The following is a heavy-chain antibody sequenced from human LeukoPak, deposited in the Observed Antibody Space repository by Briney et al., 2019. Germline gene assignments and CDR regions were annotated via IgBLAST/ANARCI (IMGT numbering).Heavy chain of an antibody. CDR1: GYTFTGYY. CDR2: INPSGGST. CDR3: ARDLHSGRNWGSGSLPPVRFFKKASYGMDV. V-gene: IGHV1-46*01. J-gene: IGHJ6*02. D-gene: IGHD3-10*01. Sequence: GASVKVSCKASGYTFTGYYMHWVRQAPGQGLEWMGIINPSGGSTSYAQKFQGRVTMTRDTSTSTVYMELSSLRSEDTAVYYCARDLHSGRNWGSGSLPPVRFFKKASYGMDVWGQGTTVTVSS.